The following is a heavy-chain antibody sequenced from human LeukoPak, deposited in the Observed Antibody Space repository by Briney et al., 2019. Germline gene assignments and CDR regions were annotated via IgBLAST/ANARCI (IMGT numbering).Heavy chain of an antibody. CDR1: GGSISSYY. CDR3: ARGFEVRRFDY. D-gene: IGHD3-16*01. J-gene: IGHJ4*02. Sequence: PSETLSLTCTVSGGSISSYYWSWIRQPPGKGLEWIGYIYYSGSTNYNPSLKSRVTISVDTSKNQFTLKLSSVTAADTAVYYCARGFEVRRFDYWSQGTLVTVSS. CDR2: IYYSGST. V-gene: IGHV4-59*01.